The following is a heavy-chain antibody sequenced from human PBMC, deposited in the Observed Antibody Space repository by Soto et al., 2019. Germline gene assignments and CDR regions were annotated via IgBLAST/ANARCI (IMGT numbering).Heavy chain of an antibody. CDR1: GYTFTSYY. V-gene: IGHV1-46*03. J-gene: IGHJ3*02. CDR2: INPSGGST. Sequence: ASVKVSCKASGYTFTSYYMHWVRQAPGQGLEWMGIINPSGGSTSYAQKFQGRVTMTRDTSTSTVYIELSSLRSEDTAVYYCARVDSRRSDCGGDCYPPGAFDIWGQGTMVTVSS. D-gene: IGHD2-21*01. CDR3: ARVDSRRSDCGGDCYPPGAFDI.